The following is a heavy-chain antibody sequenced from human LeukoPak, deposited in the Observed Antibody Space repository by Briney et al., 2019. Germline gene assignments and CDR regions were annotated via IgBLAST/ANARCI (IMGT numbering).Heavy chain of an antibody. Sequence: GGSLRLSCAASGFTFDDYGMHWVRQAPGKGLEWVAGISWNSGGVGYADSVKGRFIISRDNANNSLYLQMNSLRTEDTALYYCVKDIRDTTVVLSNFDYWGQGTLVTVSS. V-gene: IGHV3-9*01. CDR3: VKDIRDTTVVLSNFDY. J-gene: IGHJ4*02. D-gene: IGHD5-18*01. CDR2: ISWNSGGV. CDR1: GFTFDDYG.